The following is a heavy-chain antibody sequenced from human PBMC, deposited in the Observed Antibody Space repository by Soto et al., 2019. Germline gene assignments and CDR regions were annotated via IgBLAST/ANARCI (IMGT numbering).Heavy chain of an antibody. D-gene: IGHD6-6*01. J-gene: IGHJ4*02. CDR3: TREHSYSIAARPFDY. CDR2: IRSKAYGGTT. V-gene: IGHV3-49*03. Sequence: GGSLRLSCTASGFTFGDYAMSWFRQAPGKGLEWVGFIRSKAYGGTTEYAASVKGRFTISRDDSKSIAYLQMNSLKTEDTAVYYCTREHSYSIAARPFDYWGQGTLVTVSS. CDR1: GFTFGDYA.